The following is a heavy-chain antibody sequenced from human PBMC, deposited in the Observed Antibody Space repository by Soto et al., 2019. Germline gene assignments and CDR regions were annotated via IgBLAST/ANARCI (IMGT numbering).Heavy chain of an antibody. J-gene: IGHJ3*02. CDR2: IYYTGST. V-gene: IGHV4-59*12. CDR3: AREGDLDDSSGYIRAFDAFDI. CDR1: GGSIRGYY. Sequence: PSETLSLTCTVSGGSIRGYYWSWIRQTPGKGLEWIGQIYYTGSTNYNPSLKSRVTISVDTSKNQFYLKLSSVTAGDTAVYYCAREGDLDDSSGYIRAFDAFDIWGQGTMVTVSS. D-gene: IGHD3-22*01.